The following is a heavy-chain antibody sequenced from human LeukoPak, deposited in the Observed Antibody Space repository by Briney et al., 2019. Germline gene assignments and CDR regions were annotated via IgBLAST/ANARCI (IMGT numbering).Heavy chain of an antibody. CDR3: ARGYCSGGSSQRCYYYYGMDV. CDR1: GYTFTSYG. Sequence: GASVKVSCKASGYTFTSYGISWVRQAPGQGLEWMGWISAYNGNTNYAQKLQGRVTMTTDTSTSTAYMELRSLRSEDTAVYYCARGYCSGGSSQRCYYYYGMDVWGQGTTVTVSS. D-gene: IGHD2-15*01. J-gene: IGHJ6*02. V-gene: IGHV1-18*01. CDR2: ISAYNGNT.